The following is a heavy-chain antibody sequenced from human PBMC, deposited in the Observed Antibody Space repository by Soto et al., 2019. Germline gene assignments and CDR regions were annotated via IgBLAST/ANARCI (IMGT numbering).Heavy chain of an antibody. CDR1: AGSITNSGFY. V-gene: IGHV4-31*03. CDR3: ARGEFGYFDY. Sequence: QVQLQESGPGLVKPSQTLSLTCTASAGSITNSGFYWGWIRQLPGKGLEWVGSIYYSGAAYYNPSLKSRVSLSIDTFQLRFSLNLTSVTAADTAVYYCARGEFGYFDYWGQGTLVTVSS. J-gene: IGHJ4*02. CDR2: IYYSGAA. D-gene: IGHD3-22*01.